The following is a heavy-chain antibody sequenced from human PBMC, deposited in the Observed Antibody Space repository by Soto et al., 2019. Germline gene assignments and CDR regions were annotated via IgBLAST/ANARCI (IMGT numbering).Heavy chain of an antibody. J-gene: IGHJ4*02. Sequence: PGESLKISCKGSGYSFSSHWIGWVRQMPGKGLEWMGIIYPGDSDTRYSPPFQGQVIISADKSISTAYLQWSSLKASDTAMYYCARRGHGSGSYHPFDYWGQGALVTVSS. CDR1: GYSFSSHW. CDR3: ARRGHGSGSYHPFDY. CDR2: IYPGDSDT. V-gene: IGHV5-51*01. D-gene: IGHD3-10*01.